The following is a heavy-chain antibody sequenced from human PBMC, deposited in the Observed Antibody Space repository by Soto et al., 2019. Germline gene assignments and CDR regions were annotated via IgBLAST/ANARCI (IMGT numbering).Heavy chain of an antibody. D-gene: IGHD2-21*02. CDR1: GFPFIGFA. V-gene: IGHV3-23*01. Sequence: PGGSLRLSCAAAGFPFIGFAISWVRQAPGKGLEWVSVVTGSGHSACSADLAKGRITFSRDKSKNTVSLHMKTLRDADPALYYFTKDSPSWVTPRIDEYVQKWGERILVTFT. CDR3: TKDSPSWVTPRIDEYVQK. CDR2: VTGSGHSA. J-gene: IGHJ1*01.